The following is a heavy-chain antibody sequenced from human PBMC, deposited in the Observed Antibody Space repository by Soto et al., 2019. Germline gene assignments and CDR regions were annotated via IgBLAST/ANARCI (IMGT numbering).Heavy chain of an antibody. V-gene: IGHV2-5*02. D-gene: IGHD1-26*01. Sequence: QITLKESGPTLVKPTQTLTLTCTFSGFSLTTDRVDVGWIRQPPGEALEWLAVIYWDDSKTYRPSLESRLTITKDTSKNQVALTMTDMDSLDTATYYCAHAYGGRSLYWGQGPLVTVSS. CDR1: GFSLTTDRVD. J-gene: IGHJ4*02. CDR2: IYWDDSK. CDR3: AHAYGGRSLY.